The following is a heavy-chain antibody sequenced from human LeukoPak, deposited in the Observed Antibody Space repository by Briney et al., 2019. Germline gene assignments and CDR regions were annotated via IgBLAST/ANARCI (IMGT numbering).Heavy chain of an antibody. CDR2: IYHSGST. V-gene: IGHV4-38-2*02. J-gene: IGHJ5*02. CDR1: GYSMSSVYY. D-gene: IGHD3-3*01. CDR3: ARRITIFGVVTRYNWFDP. Sequence: PSETLSLTCTVSGYSMSSVYYWGWILQPPGKGLEWIGSIYHSGSTYYNPSLKSRVTISVDTSKNQFSLKLSSVTAADTAVYYCARRITIFGVVTRYNWFDPWGQGTLVTVSS.